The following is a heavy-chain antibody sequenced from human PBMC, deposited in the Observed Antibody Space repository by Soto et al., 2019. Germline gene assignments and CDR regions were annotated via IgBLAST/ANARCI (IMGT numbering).Heavy chain of an antibody. J-gene: IGHJ6*02. Sequence: SETLSLTCTVSGGSISSYYWSWIRQPAGKGLEWIGRIYTSGSTNYNPSLKSRVTMSVDTSKNQFSLKLSSVTAADTAVYYCARDMGGYCSSTSCLGFYGMDVWGQGTTVTVSS. D-gene: IGHD2-2*01. CDR2: IYTSGST. CDR3: ARDMGGYCSSTSCLGFYGMDV. V-gene: IGHV4-4*07. CDR1: GGSISSYY.